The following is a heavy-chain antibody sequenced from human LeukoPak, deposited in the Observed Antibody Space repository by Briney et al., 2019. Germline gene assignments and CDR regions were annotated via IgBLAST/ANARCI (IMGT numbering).Heavy chain of an antibody. V-gene: IGHV3-43D*03. CDR1: GFIFEDYA. CDR2: ISWDGEST. J-gene: IGHJ4*02. D-gene: IGHD6-13*01. Sequence: GGSLRLSCAASGFIFEDYAMHWVRQTPGKGLEWVSLISWDGESTYYADSVKGRFTISRDNSKNSLYLQMSSLRVEDTALYYCTKDDSGYTSSWSIDYWGQGTLVTVSS. CDR3: TKDDSGYTSSWSIDY.